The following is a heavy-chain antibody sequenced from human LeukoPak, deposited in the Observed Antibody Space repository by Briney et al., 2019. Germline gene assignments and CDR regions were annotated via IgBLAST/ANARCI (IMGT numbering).Heavy chain of an antibody. CDR3: AREVPNYYDSSGSNDY. CDR1: GYTFTSYG. V-gene: IGHV1-18*01. CDR2: ISAYNGNT. J-gene: IGHJ4*02. D-gene: IGHD3-22*01. Sequence: ASVKVSRKASGYTFTSYGISWVRQAPGQGLEWMGWISAYNGNTNYAQKLQGRVTMTTDTSTSTAYMELRSLRSDDTAVYYCAREVPNYYDSSGSNDYWGQGTLVTVSS.